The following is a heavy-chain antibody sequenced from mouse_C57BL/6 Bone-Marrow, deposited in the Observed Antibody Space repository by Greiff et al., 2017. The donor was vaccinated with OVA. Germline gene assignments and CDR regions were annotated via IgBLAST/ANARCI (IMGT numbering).Heavy chain of an antibody. V-gene: IGHV1-81*01. D-gene: IGHD2-3*01. J-gene: IGHJ2*01. CDR3: ERGDGYRGYFDY. CDR2: IYPRSGNT. Sequence: QVQLKQSGAELARPGASVKLSCKASGYTFTSYGISWVKQRTGQGLEWIGEIYPRSGNTYYNEKFKGKSTLTADKSSSTAYMELRSLTSEDSAVYFCERGDGYRGYFDYWGQGTTLTVSS. CDR1: GYTFTSYG.